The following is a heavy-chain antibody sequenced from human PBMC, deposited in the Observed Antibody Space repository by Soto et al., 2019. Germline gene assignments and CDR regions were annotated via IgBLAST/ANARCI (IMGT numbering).Heavy chain of an antibody. CDR3: ARVPMRVVADKIQDAFDI. D-gene: IGHD2-15*01. CDR1: GGSFSGYF. CDR2: VNHSGST. J-gene: IGHJ3*02. Sequence: QVQLQQWGAGLLKPSETLSLTCGVYGGSFSGYFWSWIRQPPGKGLEWIGEVNHSGSTNYNPSLKSRVTSSEDTSKNQFSLRLNSVTAADTAVYYCARVPMRVVADKIQDAFDIWGQGTMVTVSS. V-gene: IGHV4-34*02.